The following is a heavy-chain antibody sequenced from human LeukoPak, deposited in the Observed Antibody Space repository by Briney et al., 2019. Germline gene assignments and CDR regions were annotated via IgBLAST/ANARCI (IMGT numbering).Heavy chain of an antibody. Sequence: PGGSLRLSCAASGFTVSSTYLTWVRQAPGKGLEWLSVIYGGGYTYYADSVKGRFFISRDISENMVYLQMNSLSVEDTAVYFCARGRPAHYFDSWGPGPRVTVS. J-gene: IGHJ4*02. D-gene: IGHD6-6*01. V-gene: IGHV3-66*01. CDR3: ARGRPAHYFDS. CDR2: IYGGGYT. CDR1: GFTVSSTY.